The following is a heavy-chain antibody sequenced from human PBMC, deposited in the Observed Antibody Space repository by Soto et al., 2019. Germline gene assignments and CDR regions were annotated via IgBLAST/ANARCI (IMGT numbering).Heavy chain of an antibody. CDR1: GVTFNDYY. CDR3: ARGEASDSSDDWFDS. Sequence: LRLSCAASGVTFNDYYMSWIRQTPGKGQEWVSYISDSGRTTNYADSMEGRFAIARAKAKNSLYLQMNSLRTEDTAVYYCARGEASDSSDDWFDSWGQGTLVTVSS. J-gene: IGHJ5*01. V-gene: IGHV3-11*01. CDR2: ISDSGRTT. D-gene: IGHD4-4*01.